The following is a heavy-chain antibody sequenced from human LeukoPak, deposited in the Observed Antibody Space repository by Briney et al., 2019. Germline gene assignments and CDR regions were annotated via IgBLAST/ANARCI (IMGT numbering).Heavy chain of an antibody. V-gene: IGHV4-39*07. CDR1: GGSISSNSYY. J-gene: IGHJ4*02. CDR2: IYYRGST. CDR3: ARLYGNFQNYYDY. Sequence: SETLSLTCTVSGGSISSNSYYWGWIRQPPGKGLEWIGSIYYRGSTFYNPSLRGRVTISVDTSKNHFSVKLTSVTTADTAVYYCARLYGNFQNYYDYWGQGTLVTVSS. D-gene: IGHD1-7*01.